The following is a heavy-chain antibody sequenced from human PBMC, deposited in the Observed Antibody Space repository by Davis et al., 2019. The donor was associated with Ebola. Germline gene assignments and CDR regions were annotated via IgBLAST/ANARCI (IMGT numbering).Heavy chain of an antibody. CDR3: ARLADYYYYGMDV. V-gene: IGHV4-59*12. D-gene: IGHD6-6*01. J-gene: IGHJ6*02. CDR2: IYYSGST. Sequence: MPSETLSLTCTVSGGSISSYYWSCSRQPPGKGLEWIGYIYYSGSTNYNPSLKSRVTISVDTSKNQFSLKLSSVTAADTAVYYCARLADYYYYGMDVWGQGTTVTVSS. CDR1: GGSISSYY.